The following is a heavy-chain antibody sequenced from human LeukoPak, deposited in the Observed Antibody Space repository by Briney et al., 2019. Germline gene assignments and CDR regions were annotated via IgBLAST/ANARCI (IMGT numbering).Heavy chain of an antibody. V-gene: IGHV1-18*01. CDR2: ISAYNGNT. J-gene: IGHJ4*02. D-gene: IGHD3-22*01. CDR3: ARDSSGYNVLDFDY. Sequence: ASVKVSCKASGYTFTSYGISWVRQAPGQGLEWMGWISAYNGNTNYAQKLQGRVTMTTDTSTSTAYMELSSLRSEDTAVYYCARDSSGYNVLDFDYWGQGTLVTVSS. CDR1: GYTFTSYG.